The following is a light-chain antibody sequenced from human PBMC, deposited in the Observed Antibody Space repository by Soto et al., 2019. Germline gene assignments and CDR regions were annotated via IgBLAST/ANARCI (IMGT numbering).Light chain of an antibody. V-gene: IGKV3-20*01. J-gene: IGKJ2*01. CDR3: QQYDTSPPMYT. CDR2: ATS. Sequence: EIVMTQSPDTLSVSPGERATLSCSASQSVDSTYLAWYQQKPDQSPRLLIYATSTRAAGIPDRFSGSGSGTDFTLTISRLEPDDVAVYYCQQYDTSPPMYTFGQGTKVDIK. CDR1: QSVDSTY.